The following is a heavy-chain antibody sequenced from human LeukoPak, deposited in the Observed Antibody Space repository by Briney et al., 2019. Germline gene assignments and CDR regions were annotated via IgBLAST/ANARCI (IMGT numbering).Heavy chain of an antibody. V-gene: IGHV5-51*01. CDR3: ARLAVNPNFNWFDP. Sequence: GESLKISCKHSEYSFPNYCIGWVRQMPGKGLEWMGIIYPDDSDTRYSPSFQGQVTITADKSISTAYLQWSSLKASDTAMYYCARLAVNPNFNWFDPWGQGTLVTVSS. CDR1: EYSFPNYC. D-gene: IGHD2-21*01. CDR2: IYPDDSDT. J-gene: IGHJ5*02.